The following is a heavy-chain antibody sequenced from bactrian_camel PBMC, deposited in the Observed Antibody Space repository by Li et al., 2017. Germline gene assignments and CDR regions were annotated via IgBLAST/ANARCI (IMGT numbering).Heavy chain of an antibody. CDR2: ISAFGNT. V-gene: IGHV3S55*01. CDR1: GLIGSVYC. D-gene: IGHD5*01. J-gene: IGHJ6*01. CDR3: AAGRCPETWVGYVPDFSY. Sequence: QLVESGGGSVQAGGSLRLSCASSGLIGSVYCVGWFRQAPGKEREGVAVISAFGNTDYTDSVKGLFIISMDNDKTVYLEMNNLQPEDTAMYYCAAGRCPETWVGYVPDFSYWSQGTQVTVS.